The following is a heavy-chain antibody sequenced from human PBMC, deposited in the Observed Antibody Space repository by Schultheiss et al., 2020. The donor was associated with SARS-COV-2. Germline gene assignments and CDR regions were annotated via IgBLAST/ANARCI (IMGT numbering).Heavy chain of an antibody. CDR2: INPSGGST. CDR1: GYTFTSYY. V-gene: IGHV1-46*01. D-gene: IGHD6-6*01. J-gene: IGHJ6*02. CDR3: ARQVPAVSYSSSSWVYYYGMDV. Sequence: ASVKVSCKASGYTFTSYYMHWVRQAPGQGLEWMGIINPSGGSTSYAQKFQGRVTMTRDTSTSTVYMELSSLRSEDTAVYYCARQVPAVSYSSSSWVYYYGMDVWGQGTTVTVSS.